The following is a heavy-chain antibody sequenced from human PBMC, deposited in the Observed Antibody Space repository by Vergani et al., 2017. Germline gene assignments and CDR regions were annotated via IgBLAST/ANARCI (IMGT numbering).Heavy chain of an antibody. CDR2: ISAYNGNI. CDR1: GYDFTNYG. Sequence: QVQLVQSGPEVKKPGASVKVSCKASGYDFTNYGLGWVRQAPGQGLEWMGWISAYNGNIKYAKKFQGRVSVTTDTSTTTVYMELRRLTSDDTAVYYCARGQSGSYYRYFEHWGQGTLVIVSS. D-gene: IGHD3-10*01. J-gene: IGHJ1*01. CDR3: ARGQSGSYYRYFEH. V-gene: IGHV1-18*01.